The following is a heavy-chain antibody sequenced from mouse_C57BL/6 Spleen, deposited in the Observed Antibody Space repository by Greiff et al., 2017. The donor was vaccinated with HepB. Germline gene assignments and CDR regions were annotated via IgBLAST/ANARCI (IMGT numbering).Heavy chain of an antibody. J-gene: IGHJ4*01. Sequence: QVQLHQPGAELVKPGASVKLSCKASGYTFTSYWMQWVKQRPGQGLEWIGEIDPSDSYTNYNQKFKGKATLTVDTSSSTAYMQLSSLTSEDSAVYYCARKDLLHAMDYWGQGTSVTVSS. CDR2: IDPSDSYT. CDR3: ARKDLLHAMDY. V-gene: IGHV1-50*01. CDR1: GYTFTSYW. D-gene: IGHD1-1*01.